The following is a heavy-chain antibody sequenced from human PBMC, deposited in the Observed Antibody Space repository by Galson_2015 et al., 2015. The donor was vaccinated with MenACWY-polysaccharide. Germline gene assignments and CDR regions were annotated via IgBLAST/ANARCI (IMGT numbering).Heavy chain of an antibody. J-gene: IGHJ5*02. D-gene: IGHD2-2*01. CDR1: GFTFSSYG. CDR3: ARDSLKGEIPAAVSSP. V-gene: IGHV3-30*03. Sequence: SLRLSCAASGFTFSSYGMHWVRQAPGKGLEWVAIISYDGSKKYYADSVKGRVTISRVNSKNTLYLEMYSLRVEDTAVYYCARDSLKGEIPAAVSSPWGKGTLVTVSS. CDR2: ISYDGSKK.